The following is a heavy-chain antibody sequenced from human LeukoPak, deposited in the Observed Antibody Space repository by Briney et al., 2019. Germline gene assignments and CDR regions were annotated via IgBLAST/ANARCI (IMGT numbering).Heavy chain of an antibody. CDR1: GFTFSSYW. Sequence: GGSLRLSCAASGFTFSSYWMSWVRQAPGKGLEWVSSISSSSSYIYYADSVKGRFTISRDNAKNSLYLQMNSLRAEDTAVYYCASPDSGAVAGTFDYWGQGTLVTVSS. CDR3: ASPDSGAVAGTFDY. J-gene: IGHJ4*02. CDR2: ISSSSSYI. D-gene: IGHD6-19*01. V-gene: IGHV3-21*01.